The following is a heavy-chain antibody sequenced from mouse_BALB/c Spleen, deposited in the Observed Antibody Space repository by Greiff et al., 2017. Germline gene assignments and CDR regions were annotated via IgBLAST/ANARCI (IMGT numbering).Heavy chain of an antibody. CDR1: GYTFTSSW. D-gene: IGHD2-4*01. CDR3: ARGDYDYDRPYPMDY. J-gene: IGHJ4*01. Sequence: VQLQQPGSVLVRPGASVKLSCKASGYTFTSSWMHWAKQRPGQGLEWIGMIHPSDSETRLNQKFKDKATLTVDKSSSTAYMQLSSPTSEDSAVYYCARGDYDYDRPYPMDYWGQGTSVTGSS. CDR2: IHPSDSET. V-gene: IGHV1S130*01.